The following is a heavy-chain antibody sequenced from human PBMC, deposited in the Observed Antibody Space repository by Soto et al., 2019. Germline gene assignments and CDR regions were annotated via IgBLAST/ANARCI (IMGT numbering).Heavy chain of an antibody. CDR3: ARVAPSRRGYYDSSGPTVQDALDI. J-gene: IGHJ3*02. V-gene: IGHV1-69*13. CDR1: GGTFSSYA. D-gene: IGHD3-22*01. Sequence: SVKVSCKASGGTFSSYAISWVRQAPGQGLEWMGGIIPIFGTANYAQKFQGRVTITADESTSTAYMELSSLRSEDTAVYYCARVAPSRRGYYDSSGPTVQDALDIWGKGTMLT. CDR2: IIPIFGTA.